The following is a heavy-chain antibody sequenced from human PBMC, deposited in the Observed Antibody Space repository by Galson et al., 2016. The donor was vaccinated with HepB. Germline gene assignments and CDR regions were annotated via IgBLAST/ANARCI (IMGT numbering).Heavy chain of an antibody. Sequence: SETLSLTCDVLGGSISSANWWSWVRQPPGKGLEWIGEIYLGGRTHYNPSLESRITISIDNSNNRFSLHLNSAIAADTAVYYCARHLATAGTRGFDYWGQGTLVTVSS. V-gene: IGHV4-4*02. CDR1: GGSISSANW. CDR3: ARHLATAGTRGFDY. CDR2: IYLGGRT. D-gene: IGHD5-12*01. J-gene: IGHJ4*02.